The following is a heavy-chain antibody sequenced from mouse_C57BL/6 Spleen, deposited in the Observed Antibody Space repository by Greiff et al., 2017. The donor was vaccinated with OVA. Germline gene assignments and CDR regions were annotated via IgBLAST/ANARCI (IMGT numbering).Heavy chain of an antibody. CDR1: GYSITSGYY. V-gene: IGHV3-6*01. CDR3: ARGYYYGSSYLDY. CDR2: ISYDGSN. Sequence: VQLKESGPGLVKPSQSLSLTCSVTGYSITSGYYWNWIRQFPGNKLEWMGYISYDGSNNYNPSLKNRISITRDTSKNQFFLKLNSVTTEDTATYYCARGYYYGSSYLDYWGQGTTLTVSS. J-gene: IGHJ2*01. D-gene: IGHD1-1*01.